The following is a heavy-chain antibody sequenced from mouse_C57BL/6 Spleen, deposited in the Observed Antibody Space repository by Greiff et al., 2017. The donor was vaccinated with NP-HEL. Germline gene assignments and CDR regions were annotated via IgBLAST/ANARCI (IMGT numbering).Heavy chain of an antibody. V-gene: IGHV3-1*01. CDR1: GYSITSGYD. Sequence: EVKLMESGPGMVKPSQSLSLTCTVTGYSITSGYDWHWIRHFPGNKLEWMGYISYSGSTNYNPSLKSRISITHDTSKNHFFLKLNSVTTEDTATYYCASYDYDGGNFAYWGQGTLVTVSA. CDR3: ASYDYDGGNFAY. J-gene: IGHJ3*01. CDR2: ISYSGST. D-gene: IGHD2-4*01.